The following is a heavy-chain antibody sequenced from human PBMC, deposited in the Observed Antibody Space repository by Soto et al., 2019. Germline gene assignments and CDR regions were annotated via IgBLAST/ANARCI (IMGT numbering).Heavy chain of an antibody. CDR3: ARVGSSGWAPDY. Sequence: SETLSLTCTVSGGSISGHYWIWIRQPPGKGLEWIGYIFYSGSTNYNPSLKSRVTISVDTSKNQFSLKLSSVTAADTAVYYCARVGSSGWAPDYWGRGTLVTVSS. CDR1: GGSISGHY. D-gene: IGHD6-19*01. J-gene: IGHJ4*02. CDR2: IFYSGST. V-gene: IGHV4-59*11.